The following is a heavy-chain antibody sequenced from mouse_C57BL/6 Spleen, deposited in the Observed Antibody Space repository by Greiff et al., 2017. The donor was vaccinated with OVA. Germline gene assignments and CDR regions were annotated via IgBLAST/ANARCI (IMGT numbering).Heavy chain of an antibody. V-gene: IGHV1-53*01. D-gene: IGHD2-2*01. CDR3: ERDGCDGGYYAMDY. CDR2: INPSNGGT. CDR1: GYTFTSYW. Sequence: QVQLKQPGTELVKPGASVKLSCKASGYTFTSYWMHWVKQRPGQGLEWIGNINPSNGGTNYNEKFKSKATLTVDKSSSTAYMQLSSLTSEDSAVYDCERDGCDGGYYAMDYWGQGTSVTVSS. J-gene: IGHJ4*01.